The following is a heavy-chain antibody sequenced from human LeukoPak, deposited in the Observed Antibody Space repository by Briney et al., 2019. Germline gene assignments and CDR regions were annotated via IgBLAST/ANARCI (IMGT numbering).Heavy chain of an antibody. CDR2: INPNSGGT. V-gene: IGHV1-2*02. J-gene: IGHJ6*02. Sequence: ASVKVSCKASGYTFTGYYMHWVRQAPGQGLEWMGWINPNSGGTNYAQKFQGRVTMTRDTSISTAYMELSRLRSDDTAVYYCARDALYCSSTSCSVGGYGMDVWGQGTTVTVSS. D-gene: IGHD2-2*01. CDR3: ARDALYCSSTSCSVGGYGMDV. CDR1: GYTFTGYY.